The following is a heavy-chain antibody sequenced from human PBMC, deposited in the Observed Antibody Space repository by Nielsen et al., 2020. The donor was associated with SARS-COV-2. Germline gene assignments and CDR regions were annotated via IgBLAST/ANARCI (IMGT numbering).Heavy chain of an antibody. Sequence: GGSLRLSCAASGFSFTDYYMKWIRQAPGKGLEWVSYISSSGSNIYYADSVKGRFTISRDNAKNSLYLQMNSLRAEDTAVYYCAREGDTYGVRNFDYWGHGIMVTVSS. J-gene: IGHJ4*01. CDR2: ISSSGSNI. CDR3: AREGDTYGVRNFDY. D-gene: IGHD5-18*01. CDR1: GFSFTDYY. V-gene: IGHV3-11*04.